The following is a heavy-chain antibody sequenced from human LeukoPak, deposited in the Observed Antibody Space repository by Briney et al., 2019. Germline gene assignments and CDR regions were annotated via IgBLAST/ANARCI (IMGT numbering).Heavy chain of an antibody. CDR3: ASEYSSSSGDSDY. D-gene: IGHD6-6*01. CDR2: INWNGGST. Sequence: GGSLRLSCAASGFTFSSYAMSWVRQAPGKGLEWVSGINWNGGSTGYADSVKGRFTISRDNAKNSLYLQMNSLRAEDTALYYCASEYSSSSGDSDYWGQGTLVTVSS. V-gene: IGHV3-20*04. CDR1: GFTFSSYA. J-gene: IGHJ4*02.